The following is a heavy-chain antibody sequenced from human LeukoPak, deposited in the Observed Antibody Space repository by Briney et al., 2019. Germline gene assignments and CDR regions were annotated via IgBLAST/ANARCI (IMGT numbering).Heavy chain of an antibody. CDR2: ISGSGGST. V-gene: IGHV3-23*01. CDR3: ARERAVNGWTSAHFDY. D-gene: IGHD6-19*01. J-gene: IGHJ4*02. CDR1: GFTFSNYD. Sequence: GGSLRLSCAVSGFTFSNYDMNWVRQAPGKGLEWVSAISGSGGSTYYADSVKGRFTISRDNSKNTLYLQMNSLRAEDTAVYYCARERAVNGWTSAHFDYWGQGTLVTVSS.